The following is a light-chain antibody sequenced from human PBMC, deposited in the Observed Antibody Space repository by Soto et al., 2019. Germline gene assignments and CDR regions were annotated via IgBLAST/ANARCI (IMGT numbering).Light chain of an antibody. J-gene: IGKJ5*01. CDR2: GAS. CDR3: QQYNNWPPIT. CDR1: QSVSSN. Sequence: EIVMRQSPATLSVSRGERASLSCRASQSVSSNLAWYQQKPGQAPRLLIYGASTRATGIPARFSGSGSGTEFTLTISSLQSEDFGVYYCQQYNNWPPITFGQGTRLEI. V-gene: IGKV3-15*01.